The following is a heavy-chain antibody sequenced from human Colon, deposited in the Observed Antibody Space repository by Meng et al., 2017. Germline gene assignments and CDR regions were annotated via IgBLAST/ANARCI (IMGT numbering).Heavy chain of an antibody. CDR3: ARDGSHRRFDS. J-gene: IGHJ5*01. CDR2: ISVGGSII. V-gene: IGHV3-11*01. CDR1: GFRFSDDH. Sequence: QVQLVESGGDLVKPGGSLRSSCVASGFRFSDDHMAWIRQAPGKGLEWISYISVGGSIIYYADSVKGRFTISRDDAKNSVYLQMNSLRAEDTAVYYCARDGSHRRFDSWGQGTLVTVSS. D-gene: IGHD1-26*01.